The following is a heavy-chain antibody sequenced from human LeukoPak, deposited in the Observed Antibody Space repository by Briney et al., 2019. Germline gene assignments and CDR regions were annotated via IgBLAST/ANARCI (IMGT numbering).Heavy chain of an antibody. D-gene: IGHD6-13*01. Sequence: GESLKISCQISGYSFTSYWIDWVRQMPGKGLEWMGIIHPGDSDTRYSPSFQGQVTISADKSISTAYLQWSSLKASDTAMYYCARRRVATTGVYYFDYWGQGTLVTVSS. CDR3: ARRRVATTGVYYFDY. CDR1: GYSFTSYW. J-gene: IGHJ4*02. V-gene: IGHV5-51*01. CDR2: IHPGDSDT.